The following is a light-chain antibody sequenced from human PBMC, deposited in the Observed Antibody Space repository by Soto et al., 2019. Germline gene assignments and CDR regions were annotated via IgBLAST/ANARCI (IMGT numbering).Light chain of an antibody. CDR3: QQYNNWPQT. Sequence: EVVMTQSPATLSVSPGERATLSCRASQSVRSSLAWYQQKPGQAPRLLIYDASTRATGFPARFSGSGSGTEFTLTISSLQSEDFAVYYCQQYNNWPQTFGQGTKVDIK. CDR1: QSVRSS. V-gene: IGKV3-15*01. CDR2: DAS. J-gene: IGKJ1*01.